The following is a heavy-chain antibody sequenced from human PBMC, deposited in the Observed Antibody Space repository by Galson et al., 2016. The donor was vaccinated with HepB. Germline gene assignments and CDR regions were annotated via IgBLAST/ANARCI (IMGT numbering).Heavy chain of an antibody. CDR2: IDPSDPYS. CDR1: GYTFTNYW. J-gene: IGHJ5*01. V-gene: IGHV5-10-1*01. CDR3: TRGFCEGTDCYTNLFDS. Sequence: QSGAEVKKPGESLTISCKGSGYTFTNYWITWLRQMPGKGLEWMGRIDPSDPYSNYSPSFEGHVTISVDETNTTAFLQWSSLKASDTAIYYCTRGFCEGTDCYTNLFDSWGQGTLVTVSS. D-gene: IGHD2-21*02.